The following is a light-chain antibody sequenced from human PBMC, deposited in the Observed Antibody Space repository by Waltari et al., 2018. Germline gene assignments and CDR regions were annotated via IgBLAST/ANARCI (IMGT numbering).Light chain of an antibody. CDR3: QQTDTTPWT. J-gene: IGKJ1*01. Sequence: DIQMTQSPSSLSASVGDSVTITCRAGQTITNSLNWYQQKPGRAPNLLIYAASSLHSGVPSRFSGTGSGTDFTLTISSLQPEDFATYYCQQTDTTPWTFGKGTRLEIK. CDR1: QTITNS. V-gene: IGKV1-39*01. CDR2: AAS.